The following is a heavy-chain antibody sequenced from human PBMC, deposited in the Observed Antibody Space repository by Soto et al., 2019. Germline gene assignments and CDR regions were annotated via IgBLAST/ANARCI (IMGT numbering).Heavy chain of an antibody. CDR3: ARAAPDNWNYVSWFDP. J-gene: IGHJ5*02. CDR1: GGSTSSYY. V-gene: IGHV4-59*01. Sequence: SETLSLTCTVSGGSTSSYYWSWIRQPPGKGLEWIGYIYYSGSTNYNPSLKSRVTISVDTSKNQFSLKLSSVTAADTAVYYCARAAPDNWNYVSWFDPWGQGTLVTVSS. D-gene: IGHD1-7*01. CDR2: IYYSGST.